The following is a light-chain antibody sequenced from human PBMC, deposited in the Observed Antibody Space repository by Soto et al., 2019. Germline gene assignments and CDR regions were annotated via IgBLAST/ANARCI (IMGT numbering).Light chain of an antibody. CDR3: QERGNGPRTWD. CDR2: DAS. CDR1: QSISID. J-gene: IGKJ4*01. Sequence: EIVLTQSPVTLSLSPGEGATLSCKASQSISIDLSWYQQKPGQVPRLLIYDASSRATDIPGRFTGSGSGTDFTLTISSLEPEDFAVYDCQERGNGPRTWDFGERTKV. V-gene: IGKV3-11*01.